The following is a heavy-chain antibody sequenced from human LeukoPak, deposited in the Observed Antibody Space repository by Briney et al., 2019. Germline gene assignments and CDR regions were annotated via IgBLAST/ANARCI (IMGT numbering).Heavy chain of an antibody. Sequence: GASVKVSCKTSGYTFTGNFMHWVRQAPGQGPEWMGWINPNNGDTNYAQKFQGRVTMTRVTSITTAYMELSSLRSDDTAIYYCARDPGYYDSSGYPGGYYYYYMDVWGKGTTVTVSS. CDR1: GYTFTGNF. V-gene: IGHV1-2*02. J-gene: IGHJ6*03. CDR2: INPNNGDT. D-gene: IGHD3-22*01. CDR3: ARDPGYYDSSGYPGGYYYYYMDV.